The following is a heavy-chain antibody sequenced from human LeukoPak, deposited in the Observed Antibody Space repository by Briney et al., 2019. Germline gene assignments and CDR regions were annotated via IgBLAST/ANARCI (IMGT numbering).Heavy chain of an antibody. CDR3: AKAVYGDFQSTVDY. Sequence: GGSLRLSCAASGFSFEDYAMHWVRQPPGKGLEWVSGVSWNSGNVVYADSVKGRFTISRDNAKNFLYLQMSSLRAEETALYYCAKAVYGDFQSTVDYWGRGTLVTVSS. CDR2: VSWNSGNV. V-gene: IGHV3-9*01. J-gene: IGHJ4*02. CDR1: GFSFEDYA. D-gene: IGHD4-17*01.